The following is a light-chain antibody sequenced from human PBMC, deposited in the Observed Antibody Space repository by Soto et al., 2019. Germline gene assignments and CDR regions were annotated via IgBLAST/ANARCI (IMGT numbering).Light chain of an antibody. CDR1: QSIKNW. J-gene: IGKJ4*01. CDR2: DAS. CDR3: QQYDDYPLT. V-gene: IGKV1-5*01. Sequence: DIQISQSPSTLSASEGDRVTITCRASQSIKNWLAWYQQKPGTAPKFLIYDASTLESGVPSRFSGSGSGTEFTLTISSLQADDFATYFCQQYDDYPLTFGGGTKVDIK.